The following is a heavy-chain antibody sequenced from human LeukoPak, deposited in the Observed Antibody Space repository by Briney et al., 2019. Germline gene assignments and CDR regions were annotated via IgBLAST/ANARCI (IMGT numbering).Heavy chain of an antibody. Sequence: PGGSLRLSCAASEFTFSSFAMSWVRQAPGKGLEWVSAISGSGGSTYYADSVKGRFTISRDNSKNTLYLQMNSLRAEDTAVYYCAKRKLERRDGMDVWGQGTTVTVSS. V-gene: IGHV3-23*01. CDR1: EFTFSSFA. CDR3: AKRKLERRDGMDV. D-gene: IGHD1-1*01. J-gene: IGHJ6*02. CDR2: ISGSGGST.